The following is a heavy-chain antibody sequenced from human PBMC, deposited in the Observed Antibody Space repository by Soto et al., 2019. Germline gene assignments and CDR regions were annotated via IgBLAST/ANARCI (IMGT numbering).Heavy chain of an antibody. CDR3: ARHPQGFLEWSHIDY. Sequence: GESLKISCKGSGYSFTSYWIGWVRQMPGKGLEWMGIIYPGDSDTRYSPSFQGQVTISADKSISTAYLQWSSLKASDTAMYYCARHPQGFLEWSHIDYWGQGTLVTVSS. D-gene: IGHD3-3*01. V-gene: IGHV5-51*01. J-gene: IGHJ4*02. CDR1: GYSFTSYW. CDR2: IYPGDSDT.